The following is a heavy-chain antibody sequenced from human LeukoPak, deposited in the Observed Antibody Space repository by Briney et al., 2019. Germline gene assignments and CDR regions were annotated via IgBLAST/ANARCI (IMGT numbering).Heavy chain of an antibody. D-gene: IGHD2-2*01. CDR3: ARRDSSSASCLFDY. J-gene: IGHJ4*02. V-gene: IGHV3-48*03. CDR2: VSSSGTTM. Sequence: GGSLRLSCAASGFTFNTYEMSWVRQAPGKGLEWVSCVSSSGTTMYHADSVKGRFTISRDNAKNSLYLQMNSLRAEDAAVYYCARRDSSSASCLFDYWGQGTLVTVSS. CDR1: GFTFNTYE.